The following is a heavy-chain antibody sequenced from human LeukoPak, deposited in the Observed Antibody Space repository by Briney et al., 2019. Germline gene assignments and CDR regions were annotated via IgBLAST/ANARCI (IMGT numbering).Heavy chain of an antibody. J-gene: IGHJ4*02. V-gene: IGHV3-23*01. CDR3: AKDLLLWFGEFVPAVY. Sequence: GGTLRLSCAASGFTFSSYGMSWVRQAPGKGLEWVSAISGSGGSTYYAGSVKGRFTISRDNSKNTLYPQMNSLRAEDTAVYYCAKDLLLWFGEFVPAVYWGQGTLVTVSS. CDR1: GFTFSSYG. D-gene: IGHD3-10*01. CDR2: ISGSGGST.